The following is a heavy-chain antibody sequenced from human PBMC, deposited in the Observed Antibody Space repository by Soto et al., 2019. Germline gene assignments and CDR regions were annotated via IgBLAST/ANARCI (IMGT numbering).Heavy chain of an antibody. CDR3: ARAEGEVRYSYAGGLFDY. D-gene: IGHD5-18*01. CDR2: IIPIFGTA. CDR1: GGTFSSYA. J-gene: IGHJ4*02. Sequence: QVQLVQSGAEVKKPGSSVKVSCNASGGTFSSYAISWVRQAPGQGLEWMGGIIPIFGTANYAQKFQGRVTITAEKSTSTAYMEMRSMRNEDTAVYYCARAEGEVRYSYAGGLFDYWGQGTLVTVSS. V-gene: IGHV1-69*06.